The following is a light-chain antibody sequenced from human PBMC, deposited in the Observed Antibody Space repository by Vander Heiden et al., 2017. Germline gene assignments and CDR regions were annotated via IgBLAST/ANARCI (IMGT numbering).Light chain of an antibody. CDR2: AAS. CDR3: QQSYSTPLYT. Sequence: DIQMTQSPSSLSASVGARVTITCRASQSSSSYLNWYQQKPGRAPTLLIYAASSLQSGVPSRFSGSGSGTDVTLTISSLQPEDVATYYCQQSYSTPLYTFGQGTKLEIK. J-gene: IGKJ2*01. V-gene: IGKV1-39*01. CDR1: QSSSSY.